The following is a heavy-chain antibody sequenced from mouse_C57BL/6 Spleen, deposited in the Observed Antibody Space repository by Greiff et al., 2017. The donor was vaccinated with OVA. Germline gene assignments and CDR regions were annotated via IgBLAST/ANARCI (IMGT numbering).Heavy chain of an antibody. CDR3: ARSQTAQAKGGYFDY. J-gene: IGHJ2*01. CDR2: IDPSDSET. CDR1: GYTFTSYW. D-gene: IGHD3-2*02. V-gene: IGHV1-52*01. Sequence: QVQLQQSGAELVRPGSSVKLSCKASGYTFTSYWMHWVKQRPIQGLEWIGNIDPSDSETHYNQKFKDKATLTVDKSSSTAYMQLSSLTSEDSAVYYCARSQTAQAKGGYFDYWGQGTTLTVSS.